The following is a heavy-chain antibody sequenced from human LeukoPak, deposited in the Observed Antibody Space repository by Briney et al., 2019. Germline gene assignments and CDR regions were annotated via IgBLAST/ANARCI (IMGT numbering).Heavy chain of an antibody. J-gene: IGHJ4*02. CDR3: ARDHGWEYYFDY. D-gene: IGHD1-26*01. CDR1: GGSISSYY. Sequence: SETLSLTCTVSGGSISSYYWNWIRQPPGKGLGWIGYIYYSGSTNYNPSLKSRVTISVDTSKNQFSLKLSSVTAADTAVYYCARDHGWEYYFDYWGQGTLVTVSS. CDR2: IYYSGST. V-gene: IGHV4-59*01.